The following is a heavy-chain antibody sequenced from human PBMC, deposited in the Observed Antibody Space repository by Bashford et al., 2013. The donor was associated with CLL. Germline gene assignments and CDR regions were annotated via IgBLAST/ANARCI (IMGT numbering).Heavy chain of an antibody. V-gene: IGHV1-2*02. CDR1: GGTFNNIA. D-gene: IGHD3-3*02. CDR3: ARNHLLAEYFQH. CDR2: SIPTSGDT. Sequence: ASVKVSCKASGGTFNNIAISWVRQGPLDEGRCRWVGVGSIPTSGDTRFPTEVSRARVDPYPGTTSISTAYMELRSLRSDDTAVYYCARNHLLAEYFQHWGRGHPGHRLL. J-gene: IGHJ1*01.